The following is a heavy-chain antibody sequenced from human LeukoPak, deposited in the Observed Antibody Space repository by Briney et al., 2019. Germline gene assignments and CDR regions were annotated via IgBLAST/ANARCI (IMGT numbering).Heavy chain of an antibody. D-gene: IGHD3-10*01. Sequence: SETLSLTCTVSGGSISSRGYYWGWIRQPPGKGLEWIGSTYYSGSTNYNPSLKGRVTISLDTSKNQFSLKLSSVTAADTAEYYCARDRERITMLRGLKPYYNYMDVWGTGTTVTISS. V-gene: IGHV4-39*07. CDR1: GGSISSRGYY. CDR3: ARDRERITMLRGLKPYYNYMDV. CDR2: TYYSGST. J-gene: IGHJ6*03.